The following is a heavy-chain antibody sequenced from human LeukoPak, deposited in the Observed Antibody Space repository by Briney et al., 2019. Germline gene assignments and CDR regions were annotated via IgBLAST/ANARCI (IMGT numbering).Heavy chain of an antibody. CDR2: MNPNSGNT. CDR3: ARRRAGQQRGYNWFDP. D-gene: IGHD6-25*01. V-gene: IGHV1-8*01. Sequence: RASVKVSCKASGYTFTSYDINWVRQATGQGLECMGWMNPNSGNTGYAQKFQGRVTMTRNTSISTAYMELSSLRSEDTAVYYCARRRAGQQRGYNWFDPWGQGTLVTVSS. CDR1: GYTFTSYD. J-gene: IGHJ5*02.